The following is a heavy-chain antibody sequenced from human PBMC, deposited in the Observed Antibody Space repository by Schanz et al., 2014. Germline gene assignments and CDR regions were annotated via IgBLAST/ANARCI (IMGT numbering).Heavy chain of an antibody. J-gene: IGHJ4*02. CDR2: ISGSGSST. CDR1: GFTFFGSFA. D-gene: IGHD3-9*01. CDR3: AKDHAGSDILTALGN. V-gene: IGHV3-23*01. Sequence: EVQLLESGGGLVQPGGSLRLSCVASGFTFFGSFAMSWVRQAPGKGLEWVSAISGSGSSTYYADSVKGRFTISRDNSKNTLYLQMNSLRAEDTAVYYCAKDHAGSDILTALGNWGQGTLATVSS.